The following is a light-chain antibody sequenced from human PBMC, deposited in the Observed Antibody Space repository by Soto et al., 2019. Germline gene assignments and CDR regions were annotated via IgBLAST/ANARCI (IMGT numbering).Light chain of an antibody. CDR1: QSVSSN. CDR3: QQYNNWPPLS. V-gene: IGKV3-15*01. CDR2: GAS. Sequence: ERVMTQSPATLSVSPGEGATLSCRASQSVSSNLAWYQQKPGQAPRLLIYGASTRATGIPARFSGSGSGTEFTLTISSLKSEDFAVYYCQQYNNWPPLSFGGGTKVDIK. J-gene: IGKJ4*01.